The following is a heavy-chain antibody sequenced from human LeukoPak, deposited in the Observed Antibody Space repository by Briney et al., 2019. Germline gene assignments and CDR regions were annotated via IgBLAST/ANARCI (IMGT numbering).Heavy chain of an antibody. CDR1: GFTFSSYE. Sequence: GGSLRHSCAASGFTFSSYEMNWVRQAPGKGLEWVSYISSSGSTIYYADSVKGRFTISRDNAKNSLYLQMNSLRAEDTAVYYCARVSGSLDFDYWGQGTLVTVSS. CDR2: ISSSGSTI. CDR3: ARVSGSLDFDY. J-gene: IGHJ4*02. V-gene: IGHV3-48*03. D-gene: IGHD1-26*01.